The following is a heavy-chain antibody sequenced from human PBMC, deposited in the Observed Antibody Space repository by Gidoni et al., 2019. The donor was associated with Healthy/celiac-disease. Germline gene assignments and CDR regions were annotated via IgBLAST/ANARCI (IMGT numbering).Heavy chain of an antibody. V-gene: IGHV3-33*01. CDR1: GVPFSSYG. J-gene: IGHJ4*02. CDR2: IWSDGSNK. CDR3: ARGYSSGRYGGFDY. Sequence: QVQLGESGGGVVQPGRSMRLSCAACGVPFSSYGMHWVREAPGKGLEWVAVIWSDGSNKYYADSVKGRFTISRDNSKNTLYLQMNSLRAEDTAVYYCARGYSSGRYGGFDYWGQGTLVTVSS. D-gene: IGHD6-19*01.